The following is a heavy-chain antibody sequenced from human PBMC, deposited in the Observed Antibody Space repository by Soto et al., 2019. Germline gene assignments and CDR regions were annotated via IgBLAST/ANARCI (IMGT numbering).Heavy chain of an antibody. CDR2: INPNSGGT. CDR3: ARYPGAAMVTSYYYYGMDV. CDR1: GYPFTGYY. V-gene: IGHV1-2*02. J-gene: IGHJ6*02. D-gene: IGHD5-18*01. Sequence: ASVKVSCKASGYPFTGYYMHWVRQAPGQGLEWMGWINPNSGGTNYAQKFQGRVTMTRDTSISTAYMELSRLRSDDTAVYYCARYPGAAMVTSYYYYGMDVWGQGTTVTVSS.